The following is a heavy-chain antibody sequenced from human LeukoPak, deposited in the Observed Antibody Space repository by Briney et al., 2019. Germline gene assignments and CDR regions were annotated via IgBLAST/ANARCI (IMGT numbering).Heavy chain of an antibody. CDR2: MNPNSGNT. CDR3: ARGRLKKRAAAGQQPTSYYYYMDV. CDR1: GYTFTSYD. D-gene: IGHD6-13*01. J-gene: IGHJ6*03. Sequence: GASVKVSCKASGYTFTSYDINWVRQATGQGLGWMGWMNPNSGNTGYAQKFQGGVTITRNTSISTAYMELSSLRSEDTAVYYCARGRLKKRAAAGQQPTSYYYYMDVWGKGTTVTVSS. V-gene: IGHV1-8*03.